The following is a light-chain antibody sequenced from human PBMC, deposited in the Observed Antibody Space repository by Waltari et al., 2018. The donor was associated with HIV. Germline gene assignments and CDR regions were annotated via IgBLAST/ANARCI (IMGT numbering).Light chain of an antibody. V-gene: IGLV1-44*01. CDR3: ATWDDRLNGYV. CDR2: SNN. J-gene: IGLJ1*01. CDR1: SSNIGSNT. Sequence: QSVLTQPPSASGTPGQRVTISCSGSSSNIGSNTVNWYQQLPGTAPKLLIYSNNQRPSGVPDRSSGSKSGTSASLAISGLQSEDEADYYCATWDDRLNGYVFATGTKVTVL.